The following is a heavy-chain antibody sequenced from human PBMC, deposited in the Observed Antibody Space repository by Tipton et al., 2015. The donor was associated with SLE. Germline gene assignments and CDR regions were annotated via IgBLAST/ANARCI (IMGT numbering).Heavy chain of an antibody. V-gene: IGHV4-31*11. CDR2: IYYSGRP. D-gene: IGHD4-17*01. CDR3: AREGEVTTSPYYFDY. CDR1: GGSFSGYY. Sequence: TLSLTCAVYGGSFSGYYWSWIRQHPGKGLEWIGYIYYSGRPHYNPSLKSRVTISVDTSKNQFSLKLSSVTAADAAVYYCAREGEVTTSPYYFDYWGQGTLVTVSS. J-gene: IGHJ4*02.